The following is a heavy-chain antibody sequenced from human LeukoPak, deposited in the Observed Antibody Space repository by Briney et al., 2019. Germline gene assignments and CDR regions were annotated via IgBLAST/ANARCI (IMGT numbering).Heavy chain of an antibody. CDR3: ARDPTEYYDFWSGYAVLRDAFDI. D-gene: IGHD3-3*01. CDR2: IIPIFGTA. J-gene: IGHJ3*02. V-gene: IGHV1-69*13. CDR1: GGTFSSYA. Sequence: ASVKVSCKASGGTFSSYAISWVRQAPGQGLEWMGGIIPIFGTANYAQKFQGRVTIAADESTSTAYMELSSLRSEDTAVYYCARDPTEYYDFWSGYAVLRDAFDICGQGPMVTVSS.